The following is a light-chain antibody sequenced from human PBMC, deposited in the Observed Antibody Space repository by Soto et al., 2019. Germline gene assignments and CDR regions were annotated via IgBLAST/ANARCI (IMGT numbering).Light chain of an antibody. CDR2: DAS. CDR3: QQYDILPIT. CDR1: DDIINS. J-gene: IGKJ4*01. Sequence: DIQVTQSPSSLSASVGDRVTITCQASDDIINSLNWYQQKPGKAPKLLIHDASILQTGVPSRFSGGGSGTDFTFTITNLQPEDIATYYCQQYDILPITFGGGTKVEIK. V-gene: IGKV1-33*01.